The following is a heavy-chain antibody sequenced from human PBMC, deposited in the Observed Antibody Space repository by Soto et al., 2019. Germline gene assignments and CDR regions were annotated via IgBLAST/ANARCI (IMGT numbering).Heavy chain of an antibody. J-gene: IGHJ4*02. CDR1: GYTFTGYY. Sequence: ASVKVSCKATGYTFTGYYMHWVRQVPGQGLEWMGWINPNSGGTNYAQKFQGRVTMTRDTSISTAYMELSRLRSDDTAVYYCARDPSMIVVVITTLFDYWGQGTLVTVSS. V-gene: IGHV1-2*02. CDR3: ARDPSMIVVVITTLFDY. CDR2: INPNSGGT. D-gene: IGHD3-22*01.